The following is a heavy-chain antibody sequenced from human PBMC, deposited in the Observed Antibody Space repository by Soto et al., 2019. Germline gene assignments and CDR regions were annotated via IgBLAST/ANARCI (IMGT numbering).Heavy chain of an antibody. Sequence: QVQLQQWGAGLLKPSETLSLTCAVYGGSFSGYQWTWIRQTPGKGLEWIGEINDSGNINYNPSLKSRVTMLVDTAKKQLSLKLCSVTAAYTAVYYCARGLILWFGELSRRGGYYNCTDVWGKGTSVTVSS. CDR2: INDSGNI. CDR1: GGSFSGYQ. D-gene: IGHD3-10*01. CDR3: ARGLILWFGELSRRGGYYNCTDV. J-gene: IGHJ6*04. V-gene: IGHV4-34*01.